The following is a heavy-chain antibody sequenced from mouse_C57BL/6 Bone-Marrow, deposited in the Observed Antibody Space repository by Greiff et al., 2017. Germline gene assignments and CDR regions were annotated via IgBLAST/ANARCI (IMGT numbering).Heavy chain of an antibody. CDR1: GYAFSSSW. J-gene: IGHJ4*01. CDR2: IYPGDGDT. Sequence: QVQLKQSGPELVKPGASVKISCKASGYAFSSSWMNWVKQRPGKGLEWIGRIYPGDGDTNYNGKFKGKATLTADKSSSTAYMQLSSLTSEDSAVYFCARDGIYDGYCPYAVDYWGQGTSVTVSS. CDR3: ARDGIYDGYCPYAVDY. V-gene: IGHV1-82*01. D-gene: IGHD2-3*01.